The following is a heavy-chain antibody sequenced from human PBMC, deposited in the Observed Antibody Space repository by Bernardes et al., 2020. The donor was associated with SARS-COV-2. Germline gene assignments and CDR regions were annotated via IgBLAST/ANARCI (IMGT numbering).Heavy chain of an antibody. J-gene: IGHJ4*02. CDR3: AKARGYGDYSAGTGGDY. Sequence: GGTLRLSCAASGFTFTTYAMNWVRKGPGKGLEWVSSISGSGTTTYYADSVRGRITISRDNSKNTLHLQMNSLKAEDTAVYYCAKARGYGDYSAGTGGDYWGQGILVTVSS. V-gene: IGHV3-23*01. CDR2: ISGSGTTT. CDR1: GFTFTTYA. D-gene: IGHD4-17*01.